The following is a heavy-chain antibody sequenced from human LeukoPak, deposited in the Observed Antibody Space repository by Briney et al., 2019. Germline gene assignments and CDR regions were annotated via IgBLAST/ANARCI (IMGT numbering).Heavy chain of an antibody. D-gene: IGHD3-16*01. V-gene: IGHV3-48*01. CDR2: ISGSSGTI. CDR3: AKRSEFGVLYYMDV. J-gene: IGHJ6*03. Sequence: TGGSLRLSCAASGFTFSSYSMNWVRQAPGKGLEWASYISGSSGTIYYADSVKGRFTISRDNAKSSLYLQMNSLRAEDTAVYYCAKRSEFGVLYYMDVWGKGTTVTVSS. CDR1: GFTFSSYS.